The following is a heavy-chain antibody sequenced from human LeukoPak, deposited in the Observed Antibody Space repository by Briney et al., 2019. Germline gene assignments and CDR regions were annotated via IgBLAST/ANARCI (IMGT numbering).Heavy chain of an antibody. CDR2: FKTKTDGGTT. CDR3: TTDNWRGLDAFDV. CDR1: GFTFTNAW. V-gene: IGHV3-15*01. Sequence: GGSLRLSCAASGFTFTNAWMSWVRQAPAKGLEWVGRFKTKTDGGTTDYAAPVKGRFTISRDASKYTLYLQMDSLKTEDTAMYYCTTDNWRGLDAFDVWGLGTMVTVSS. J-gene: IGHJ3*01. D-gene: IGHD3-3*01.